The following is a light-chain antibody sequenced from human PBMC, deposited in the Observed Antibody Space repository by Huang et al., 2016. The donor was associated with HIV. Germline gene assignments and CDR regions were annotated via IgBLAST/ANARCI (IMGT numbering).Light chain of an antibody. Sequence: EIVMTQSPVTLSVSPGKRATLSCLASQSISSNLAWYQQKPGQAPRLLIYAASTRATGIPARFSVRWSGTEFTLTISSLQSEDSAIYYCQQYNNWSLFGQGTKVEIK. J-gene: IGKJ1*01. CDR1: QSISSN. V-gene: IGKV3-15*01. CDR3: QQYNNWSL. CDR2: AAS.